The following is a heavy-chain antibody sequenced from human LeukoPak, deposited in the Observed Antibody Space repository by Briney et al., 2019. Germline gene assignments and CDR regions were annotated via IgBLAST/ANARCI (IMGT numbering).Heavy chain of an antibody. V-gene: IGHV4-59*01. CDR1: GGSISSYY. CDR3: ARVSGGSSGWYGY. J-gene: IGHJ4*02. CDR2: IYYSGST. D-gene: IGHD6-19*01. Sequence: SETLSLTSTVSGGSISSYYWSWIRQPPGKGLEWIGYIYYSGSTNYNPSLKSRVTISVDTSKNQFSLKLSSVTAADTAVYYCARVSGGSSGWYGYWGQGTLVTVSS.